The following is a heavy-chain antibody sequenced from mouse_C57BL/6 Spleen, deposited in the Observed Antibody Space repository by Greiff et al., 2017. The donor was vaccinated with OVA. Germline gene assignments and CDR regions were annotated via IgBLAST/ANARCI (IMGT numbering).Heavy chain of an antibody. CDR1: GFTFSDYY. CDR3: ARVWLHGGYYVDY. D-gene: IGHD2-2*01. J-gene: IGHJ2*01. V-gene: IGHV5-16*01. Sequence: EVQVVESEGGLVQPGSSMKLSCTASGFTFSDYYMAWVRQVPEKGLEWVANINYDGSSTYYLDSLKSRFIISRDNAKNILYLQMSSLKSEDTATYYCARVWLHGGYYVDYWGQGTTLTVSS. CDR2: INYDGSST.